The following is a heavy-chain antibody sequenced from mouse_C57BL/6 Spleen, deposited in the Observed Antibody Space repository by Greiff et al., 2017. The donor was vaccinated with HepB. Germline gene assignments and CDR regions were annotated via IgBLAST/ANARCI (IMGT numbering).Heavy chain of an antibody. Sequence: VQLQQSGPGLVAPSQSLSITCTVSGFSLTSYGVDWVRQSPGKGLEWLGVIWGVGSTNYNSALKSRLSISKDNSKSQVFLKMNSLQTDDTAMYYCARLDTHYAMDYWGQGTSVTVSS. CDR1: GFSLTSYG. V-gene: IGHV2-6*01. CDR3: ARLDTHYAMDY. D-gene: IGHD5-1-1*01. CDR2: IWGVGST. J-gene: IGHJ4*01.